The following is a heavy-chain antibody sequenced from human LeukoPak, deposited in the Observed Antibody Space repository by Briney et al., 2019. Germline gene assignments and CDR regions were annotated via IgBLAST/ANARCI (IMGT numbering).Heavy chain of an antibody. CDR2: ISYDGSNK. J-gene: IGHJ4*02. CDR3: ASDEFLEWLFDY. D-gene: IGHD3-3*01. V-gene: IGHV3-30*03. CDR1: GFTFSSYG. Sequence: PGGTLRLSCAASGFTFSSYGMHWVRQAPGKGLEWVAVISYDGSNKYYADSVKGRFTISRDNSKNTLYLQMNSLRAEDTAVYYCASDEFLEWLFDYWGQGTLVTVSS.